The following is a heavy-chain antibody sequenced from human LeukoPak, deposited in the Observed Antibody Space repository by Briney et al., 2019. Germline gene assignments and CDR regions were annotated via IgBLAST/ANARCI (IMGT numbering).Heavy chain of an antibody. D-gene: IGHD3-22*01. CDR2: INPSGGST. Sequence: ASVKVSCKASGYTFTSYYMHWVRQAPGQGLEWMGIINPSGGSTSYAQKFQGRVTMTRDMSTSTVYMELSSLRSEDTAVYYCARGPYYYDSSGYYYFDHWGQGTLVTVSS. J-gene: IGHJ4*02. CDR3: ARGPYYYDSSGYYYFDH. CDR1: GYTFTSYY. V-gene: IGHV1-46*01.